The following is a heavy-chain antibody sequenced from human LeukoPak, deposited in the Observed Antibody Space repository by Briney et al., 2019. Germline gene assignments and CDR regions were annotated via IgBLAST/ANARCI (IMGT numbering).Heavy chain of an antibody. Sequence: SETLSLTCTVSGGSISSYYWSWIRQPPGKGLEWIGYIYYSGSTNYNPSLKSRVTISVDTSKNQFSLKLSSVTAADTAVYYCARADGYSPGGFDYWGQGTLVTVSS. CDR1: GGSISSYY. CDR2: IYYSGST. V-gene: IGHV4-59*01. D-gene: IGHD5-24*01. J-gene: IGHJ4*02. CDR3: ARADGYSPGGFDY.